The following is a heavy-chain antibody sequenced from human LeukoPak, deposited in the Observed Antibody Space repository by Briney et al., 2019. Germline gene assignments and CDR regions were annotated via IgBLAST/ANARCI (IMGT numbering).Heavy chain of an antibody. J-gene: IGHJ4*02. D-gene: IGHD3-10*01. CDR1: GASISTYY. CDR3: ARHYGP. Sequence: PSETLSLTCTVSGASISTYYGNWVRQAPGKWLEWIGYIYYSGSTNYNPSLKSRVTISVDTSKNQFSLKLNSVTATDTAVYYCARHYGPWGQGTLVTVSS. CDR2: IYYSGST. V-gene: IGHV4-59*08.